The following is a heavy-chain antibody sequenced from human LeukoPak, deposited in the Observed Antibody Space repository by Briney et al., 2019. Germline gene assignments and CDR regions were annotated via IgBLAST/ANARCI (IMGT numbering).Heavy chain of an antibody. CDR2: INSDGSWT. V-gene: IGHV3-74*01. J-gene: IGHJ6*02. CDR3: ASLGYSSSWTYYYYYGMDV. D-gene: IGHD6-13*01. Sequence: PGGSLRLSCAASGNYWMHWVRQAPGKGLVWVSHINSDGSWTSYADSVKGRFTISRDNSKNTLYLQMNSLRAEDTAVYYCASLGYSSSWTYYYYYGMDVWGQGTTVTVSS. CDR1: GNYW.